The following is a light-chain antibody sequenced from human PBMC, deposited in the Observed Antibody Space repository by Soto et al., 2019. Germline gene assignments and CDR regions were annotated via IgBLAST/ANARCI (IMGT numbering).Light chain of an antibody. Sequence: EIVLTQSPATLSLSPGERATLSCRASQSVNSYLAWYQQKPGQAPRLLIYDASNRATGIPARFSGSGSGTGFTRTISSLEPEDSAVYYCQQRSNWPPIFTFGPGTKVEIK. CDR2: DAS. CDR1: QSVNSY. V-gene: IGKV3-11*01. J-gene: IGKJ3*01. CDR3: QQRSNWPPIFT.